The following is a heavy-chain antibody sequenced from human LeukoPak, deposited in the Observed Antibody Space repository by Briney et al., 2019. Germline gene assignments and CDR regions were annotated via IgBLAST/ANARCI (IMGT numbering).Heavy chain of an antibody. CDR3: ASKDCSSTSCYPSPGY. V-gene: IGHV4-39*01. J-gene: IGHJ4*02. CDR1: GGSTSSSSYY. CDR2: IYYSGST. D-gene: IGHD2-2*01. Sequence: PSETLSLTCTVSGGSTSSSSYYWGWIRQPPGKGLEWIGSIYYSGSTYYNPSLKSRVTISVDTSKNQFSLKLSSVTAADTAVYYCASKDCSSTSCYPSPGYWGQGTLVTVSS.